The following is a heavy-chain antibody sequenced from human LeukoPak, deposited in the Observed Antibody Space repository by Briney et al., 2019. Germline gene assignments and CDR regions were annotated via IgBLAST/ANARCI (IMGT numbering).Heavy chain of an antibody. Sequence: ASVKVSCKASGYTFTSYGISWVRQAPGQGLEWMGWISAYNGNTNYAQKLQGRVTMTTDISTSTAYMELRSLRSDDTAVYYCARERIVVVPAAIYYYGMDVWGQGTTVTVSS. D-gene: IGHD2-2*01. CDR3: ARERIVVVPAAIYYYGMDV. CDR1: GYTFTSYG. J-gene: IGHJ6*02. V-gene: IGHV1-18*01. CDR2: ISAYNGNT.